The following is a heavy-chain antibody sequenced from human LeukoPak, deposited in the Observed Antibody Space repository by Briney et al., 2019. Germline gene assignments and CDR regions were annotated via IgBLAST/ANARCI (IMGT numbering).Heavy chain of an antibody. V-gene: IGHV4-4*07. Sequence: SETLSLTCTVSGGSISSYYWSWIRQPAGKGLEWIGRIYTSGSTNYNPSLKSRVTMSVDTSKNQFSLKLSSVTAADTAVYYCAGIAARRTSEPPDYWGQGTLVTVSS. CDR1: GGSISSYY. CDR2: IYTSGST. CDR3: AGIAARRTSEPPDY. D-gene: IGHD6-6*01. J-gene: IGHJ4*02.